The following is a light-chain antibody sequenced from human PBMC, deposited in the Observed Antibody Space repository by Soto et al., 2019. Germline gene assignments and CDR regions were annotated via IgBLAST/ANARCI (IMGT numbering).Light chain of an antibody. Sequence: QSVLAQPPSASGSPGQSVTISCTGTSSDVGGYNYVSWYQQHPGKAPKLMIYEVSQRPSGVPDRFSGSKSGNTASLTVSGLQAEDEADYYCNSYAGSNNVFGNGTKVTV. CDR2: EVS. CDR3: NSYAGSNNV. CDR1: SSDVGGYNY. V-gene: IGLV2-8*01. J-gene: IGLJ1*01.